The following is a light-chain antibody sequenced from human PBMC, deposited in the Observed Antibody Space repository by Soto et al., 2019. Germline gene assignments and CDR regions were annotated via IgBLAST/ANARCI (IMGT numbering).Light chain of an antibody. V-gene: IGKV3D-20*02. J-gene: IGKJ5*01. CDR1: QSVSSSY. CDR3: QQRSNWPIT. Sequence: EIVLTQSPGTLSLSPGERATLSCRASQSVSSSYLAWYQQKPGQAPRLLIYGASSRATGIPDRFSGSGSGTYFTLTISSLEPEDFAVYYCQQRSNWPITFGQGTRLEIK. CDR2: GAS.